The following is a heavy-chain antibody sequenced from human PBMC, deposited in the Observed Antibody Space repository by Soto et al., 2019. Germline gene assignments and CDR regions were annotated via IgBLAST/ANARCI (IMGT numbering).Heavy chain of an antibody. D-gene: IGHD2-21*01. J-gene: IGHJ5*02. CDR2: LSHTGSNQ. CDR3: AKDFVTSPLP. V-gene: IGHV3-30*18. Sequence: QVHLVESGGGVVQPGRSLRLSCAAAGIPFSSFGMHWVRQGPGKGLEWVAGLSHTGSNQYYSDSVKGRFTISKDNSKNTLYLQMDSLRPEDTAVYYCAKDFVTSPLPWGQGTLVTVSS. CDR1: GIPFSSFG.